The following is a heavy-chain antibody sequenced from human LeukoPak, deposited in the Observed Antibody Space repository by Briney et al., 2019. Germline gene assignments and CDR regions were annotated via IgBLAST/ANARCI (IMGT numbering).Heavy chain of an antibody. CDR1: GFIFTDYY. V-gene: IGHV3-11*01. CDR2: ISSSTI. J-gene: IGHJ4*02. Sequence: GGSLRLSCAASGFIFTDYYMSWIRQAPGKGLEWISHISSSTIYYADSVEGRFTISRDDSKNSLYLQMISLRVEDTAVYYCARVLRGSYLADYWGQGTLVTVSS. D-gene: IGHD1-26*01. CDR3: ARVLRGSYLADY.